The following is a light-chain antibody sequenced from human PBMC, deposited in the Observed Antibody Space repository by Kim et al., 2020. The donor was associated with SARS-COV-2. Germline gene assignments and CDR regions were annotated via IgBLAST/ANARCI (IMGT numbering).Light chain of an antibody. CDR3: AAWDDSLSGPV. Sequence: GQGVPLSCSASSHNIESNYVYWYQQLPGTAPKLLIYGNNQRPSGVPDRFSGSKSGTSASLAISGLRSEDEADYYCAAWDDSLSGPVFGGGTQLTVL. V-gene: IGLV1-47*01. J-gene: IGLJ3*02. CDR1: SHNIESNY. CDR2: GNN.